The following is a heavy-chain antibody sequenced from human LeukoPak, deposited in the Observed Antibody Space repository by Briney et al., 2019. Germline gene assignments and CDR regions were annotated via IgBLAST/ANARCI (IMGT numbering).Heavy chain of an antibody. J-gene: IGHJ3*02. CDR1: GYTFTSYG. CDR3: ARDRALMVRGVITRLDAFDI. V-gene: IGHV1-18*01. D-gene: IGHD3-10*01. Sequence: ASVKVSCKASGYTFTSYGISWVRQAPGQGLEWMGWISAYNGNTNYAQKLQGRVTMTTDTSTSTAYMKLRSLRSDDTAVYYCARDRALMVRGVITRLDAFDIWGQGTMVTVSS. CDR2: ISAYNGNT.